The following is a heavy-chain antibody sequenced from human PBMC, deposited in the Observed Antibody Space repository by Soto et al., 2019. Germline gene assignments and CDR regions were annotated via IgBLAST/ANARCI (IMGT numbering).Heavy chain of an antibody. CDR1: GYTFTSYD. V-gene: IGHV1-8*01. J-gene: IGHJ4*02. CDR2: MNSNSGNT. CDR3: ARGRKPRSHPWTDY. Sequence: ASVKVSCKASGYTFTSYDINWVRQATGQGLEGMGWMNSNSGNTGYAQKFQGRVTMTRNTSISTAYMELSSLRSEDTAVYYCARGRKPRSHPWTDYWGQGTLVTVSS.